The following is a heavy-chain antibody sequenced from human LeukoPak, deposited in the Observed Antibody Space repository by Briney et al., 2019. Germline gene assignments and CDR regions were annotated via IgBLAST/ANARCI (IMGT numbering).Heavy chain of an antibody. CDR3: ARVGWFGEFYDAFDM. J-gene: IGHJ3*02. CDR1: GGSISPYY. D-gene: IGHD3-10*01. V-gene: IGHV4-59*08. Sequence: SETLSLTCTVSGGSISPYYWSWIRQPPGQGLEWIGSLYHGRSTYYNPSLKSRVTLSLDTSKNHFSLKLTSVTAADTAAYYCARVGWFGEFYDAFDMWGQGTLVTVSS. CDR2: LYHGRST.